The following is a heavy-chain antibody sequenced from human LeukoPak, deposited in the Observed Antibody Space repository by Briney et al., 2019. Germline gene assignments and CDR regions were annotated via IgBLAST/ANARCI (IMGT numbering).Heavy chain of an antibody. CDR3: AKPYYDSSGYYYEEVFDY. D-gene: IGHD3-22*01. J-gene: IGHJ4*02. V-gene: IGHV3-30*18. CDR1: GFTFSSYG. Sequence: PGGSLRLSCAASGFTFSSYGMHWVRQAPGKGLEWVAVISYDGSNKYYADSVKGRFTISRDNSKNTLYLQMKSLRAEDTAVYYCAKPYYDSSGYYYEEVFDYWGQGTLVTVSS. CDR2: ISYDGSNK.